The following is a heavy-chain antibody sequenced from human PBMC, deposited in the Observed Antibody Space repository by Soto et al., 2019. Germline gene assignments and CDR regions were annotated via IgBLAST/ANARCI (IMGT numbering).Heavy chain of an antibody. CDR3: ARKTGTTFRD. V-gene: IGHV5-51*01. J-gene: IGHJ4*02. CDR1: GYSFANYW. D-gene: IGHD1-7*01. CDR2: IYPGDSDT. Sequence: PGESLKISCKGSGYSFANYWFAWVCQMPGKGLEWMGTIYPGDSDTRYSPSFQGQVTISADKSISTAYLQWSSLKASDTAIYYCARKTGTTFRDWGQGILVTVSS.